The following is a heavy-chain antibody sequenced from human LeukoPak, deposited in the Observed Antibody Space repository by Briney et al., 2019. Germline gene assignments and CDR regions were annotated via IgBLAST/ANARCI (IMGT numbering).Heavy chain of an antibody. V-gene: IGHV3-21*01. J-gene: IGHJ6*04. D-gene: IGHD5-18*01. CDR3: ARDADTATGYGMDV. CDR1: GFTFSSYS. CDR2: ISSSSSYI. Sequence: GGSLRLSCAASGFTFSSYSMNWVRQAPGKGLEWVSSISSSSSYIYYADSVKGRFTISRDNAKNSVYLQMNSLRAEDTAVYYCARDADTATGYGMDVWGKGTTVTVSS.